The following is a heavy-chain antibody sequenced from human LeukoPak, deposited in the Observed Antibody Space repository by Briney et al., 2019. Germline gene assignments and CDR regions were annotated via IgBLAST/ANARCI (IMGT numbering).Heavy chain of an antibody. D-gene: IGHD4-17*01. CDR1: GGSISSSGYY. V-gene: IGHV4-39*07. CDR2: IYHSGST. J-gene: IGHJ4*02. Sequence: SETLSLTCTVSGGSISSSGYYWGWIRQPPGKGLEWIGSIYHSGSTYYNPSLKSRVTISVDTSKNQFSLKLSSVTAADTAVYYCARGVLRIDYWGQGTLVTVSS. CDR3: ARGVLRIDY.